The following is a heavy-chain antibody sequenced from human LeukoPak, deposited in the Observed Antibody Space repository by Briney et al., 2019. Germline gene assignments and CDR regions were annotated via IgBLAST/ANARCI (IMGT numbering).Heavy chain of an antibody. CDR2: ISGSGGST. D-gene: IGHD6-6*01. Sequence: GGSLRLSCAASGFTFSSYAMSWVRQAPGKGLECVSAISGSGGSTYYADSVKGRFTISRDNSKNTLYLQMNSLRAEDTAVYYCAKQGNSSSRVDYWGQGTLVTVSS. V-gene: IGHV3-23*01. CDR3: AKQGNSSSRVDY. J-gene: IGHJ4*02. CDR1: GFTFSSYA.